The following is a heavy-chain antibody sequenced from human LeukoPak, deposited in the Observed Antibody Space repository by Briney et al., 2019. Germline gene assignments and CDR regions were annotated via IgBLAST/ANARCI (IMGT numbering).Heavy chain of an antibody. CDR3: ASTRIAGTGSQIFDY. Sequence: ASVKVSCKASGYTFSSYGISWVRQAPGQGLEWMGWISAYNGNTNYAQKLQGRVTMTTDTSTSTAYMELRSLRYDDTAVYYCASTRIAGTGSQIFDYWGQGTLVTVSS. J-gene: IGHJ4*02. D-gene: IGHD6-13*01. CDR2: ISAYNGNT. CDR1: GYTFSSYG. V-gene: IGHV1-18*01.